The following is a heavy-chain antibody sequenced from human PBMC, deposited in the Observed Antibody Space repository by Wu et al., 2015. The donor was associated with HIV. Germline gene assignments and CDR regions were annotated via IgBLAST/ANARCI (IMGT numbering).Heavy chain of an antibody. J-gene: IGHJ6*02. CDR1: GGTFINNA. CDR2: ITPLSGRP. V-gene: IGHV1-69*13. CDR3: AKTNRIDRNGIHIYDHYGMDV. Sequence: QVQLVQSGAEVKKPGSSVKVSCKASGGTFINNAVNWVRQAPGEGLEWMGRITPLSGRPNYAQRFQGRLTIAADESTTTVYMELSSLKSDDTAVYYCAKTNRIDRNGIHIYDHYGMDVWGQGTTLTV. D-gene: IGHD1-1*01.